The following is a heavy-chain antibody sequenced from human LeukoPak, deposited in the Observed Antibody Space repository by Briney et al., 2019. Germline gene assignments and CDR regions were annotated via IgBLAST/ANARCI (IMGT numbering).Heavy chain of an antibody. CDR1: GFTFSSYW. J-gene: IGHJ4*02. D-gene: IGHD6-13*01. V-gene: IGHV3-7*03. Sequence: GGSLRLSCAASGFTFSSYWISWVRQAPGKGLEWVANIKQDGSEKYYVDSVKGRFTISRDNAKNSLYLQMNSLRAEDTAVYYCAREASSSWWGFDYWGQGTLVTVSS. CDR2: IKQDGSEK. CDR3: AREASSSWWGFDY.